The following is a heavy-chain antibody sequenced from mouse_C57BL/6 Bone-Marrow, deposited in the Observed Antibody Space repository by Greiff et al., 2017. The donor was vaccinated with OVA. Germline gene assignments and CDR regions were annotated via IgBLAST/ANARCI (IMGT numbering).Heavy chain of an antibody. CDR3: ASYWYFDV. Sequence: EVQGVESGPVLVKPGASVKMSCKASGYTFTDYYMNWVKQSHGKSLEWIGVINPYNGGTSYNQKFKGKATLTVDKSSSTAYMELNSLTSEDSAVYYCASYWYFDVWGTGTTVTVSS. V-gene: IGHV1-19*01. CDR1: GYTFTDYY. CDR2: INPYNGGT. J-gene: IGHJ1*03.